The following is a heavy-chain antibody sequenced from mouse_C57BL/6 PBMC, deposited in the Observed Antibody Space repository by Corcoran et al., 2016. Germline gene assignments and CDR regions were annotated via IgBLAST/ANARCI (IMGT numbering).Heavy chain of an antibody. CDR3: ARDYNYFDY. CDR1: GYSITSGYY. V-gene: IGHV3-6*01. J-gene: IGHJ2*01. Sequence: DVQLQESGPGIVKPSQSLSLTCSVTGYSITSGYYWNWIRQFPGNKLEWMGYISYDGSNNYNPSLKNRISITRDTSKNQFFLKLNSVTTEDTATYYCARDYNYFDYWGQGTTLTVSS. D-gene: IGHD2-12*01. CDR2: ISYDGSN.